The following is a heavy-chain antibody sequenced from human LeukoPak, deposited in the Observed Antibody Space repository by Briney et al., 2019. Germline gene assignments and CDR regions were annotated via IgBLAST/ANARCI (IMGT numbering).Heavy chain of an antibody. Sequence: GGSLRLSCAASGFTFSSYSMNWVRQAPGKGLEWVSSISSSSSNIYYADSVKGRFTISRDNAKNSLYLQMNSLRAEDTAVYYCARALTPYYYDSSGYYFPVGYWGQGTLVTVSS. CDR3: ARALTPYYYDSSGYYFPVGY. D-gene: IGHD3-22*01. V-gene: IGHV3-21*01. J-gene: IGHJ4*02. CDR1: GFTFSSYS. CDR2: ISSSSSNI.